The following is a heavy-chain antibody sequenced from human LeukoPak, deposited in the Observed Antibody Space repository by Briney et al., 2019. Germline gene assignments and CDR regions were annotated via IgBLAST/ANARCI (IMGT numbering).Heavy chain of an antibody. V-gene: IGHV1-2*06. CDR2: INPNSGGT. J-gene: IGHJ5*02. CDR3: ARAGGRSWSDP. CDR1: GYNFTDKY. Sequence: ASVKVSCKASGYNFTDKYMHWVRQAPGQGLEWMGRINPNSGGTNYAQKFQGRVTMTTDTSMSTAYMELSRLTSDDTTVYYCARAGGRSWSDPWGQGTLVTVSS.